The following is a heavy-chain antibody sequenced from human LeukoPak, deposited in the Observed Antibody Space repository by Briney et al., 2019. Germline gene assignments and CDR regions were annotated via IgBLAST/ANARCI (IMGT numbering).Heavy chain of an antibody. CDR3: ARIGYCSGGSCYTWFDP. J-gene: IGHJ5*02. V-gene: IGHV4-59*01. D-gene: IGHD2-15*01. Sequence: SETLSLTYTVSGGSISSYYWSWIRQPPAKGLEWVGYIYYSGSTNYNPALKSRVTISVDTSKNQFSLKLSSVTAADTAVYYCARIGYCSGGSCYTWFDPWGQGTLVTVSS. CDR1: GGSISSYY. CDR2: IYYSGST.